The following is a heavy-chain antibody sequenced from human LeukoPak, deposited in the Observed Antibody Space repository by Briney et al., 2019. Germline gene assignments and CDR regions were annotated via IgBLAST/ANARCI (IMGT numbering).Heavy chain of an antibody. V-gene: IGHV3-74*01. Sequence: GGSLRLSCAASRFAFSSHWMHWVRQAPGKGLVWVSHVKNDGSSTNYADSVWGRFTISRDNAKNTLYLQMNSLRAVDTAVYYCARGNDYWNGYIDYWGQGTLVTVSS. J-gene: IGHJ4*02. CDR2: VKNDGSST. CDR3: ARGNDYWNGYIDY. D-gene: IGHD3-3*01. CDR1: RFAFSSHW.